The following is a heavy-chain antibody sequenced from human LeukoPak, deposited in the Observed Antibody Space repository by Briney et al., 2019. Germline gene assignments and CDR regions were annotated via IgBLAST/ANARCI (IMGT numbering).Heavy chain of an antibody. CDR2: IYHSGST. V-gene: IGHV4-30-2*01. CDR1: GGSISSGGYS. Sequence: SETLSLTCTVSGGSISSGGYSWSWIRQPPGKGLEWIGYIYHSGSTYYNPSLKSRVTISVDRSKNQFSLKLSSVTAADTAVYYCARGGAIDFGELTPPDYWGQGTLVTVSS. D-gene: IGHD3-10*01. CDR3: ARGGAIDFGELTPPDY. J-gene: IGHJ4*02.